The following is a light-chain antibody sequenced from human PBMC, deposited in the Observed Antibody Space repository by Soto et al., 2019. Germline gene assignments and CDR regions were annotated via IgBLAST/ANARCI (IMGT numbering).Light chain of an antibody. V-gene: IGLV2-11*01. Sequence: QSALTQPRSVSGSPGQSVTISCTGTSSDVGGYNYVTWYQQHPGKAPKLMIYDVTKTPSAVPDRFAGSKSGNTASLTISGRQAEDEADYYCCSYTGSLTLLFGGGTKLTVL. CDR1: SSDVGGYNY. J-gene: IGLJ2*01. CDR3: CSYTGSLTLL. CDR2: DVT.